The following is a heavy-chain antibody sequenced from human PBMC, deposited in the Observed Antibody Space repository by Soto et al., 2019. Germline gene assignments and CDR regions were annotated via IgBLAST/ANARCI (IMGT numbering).Heavy chain of an antibody. CDR1: GGSISSGCYY. D-gene: IGHD4-17*01. CDR2: IYYSGST. CDR3: ARESRRSTAYFDY. J-gene: IGHJ4*02. Sequence: SETLSLTCTVSGGSISSGCYYWSWIRQHPGKGLEWIGYIYYSGSTYYNPSLKSRVTISVDTSKSQFSLKLSSVTAADTAVYYCARESRRSTAYFDYWGQGTLVTVSS. V-gene: IGHV4-31*03.